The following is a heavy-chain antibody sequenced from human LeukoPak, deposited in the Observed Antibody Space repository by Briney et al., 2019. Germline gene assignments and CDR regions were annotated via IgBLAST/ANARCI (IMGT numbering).Heavy chain of an antibody. D-gene: IGHD2-2*02. Sequence: GGSLRLSCAASGFTFSSYGMHWVRQAPGKGLEWVANIKQDGSEKYYVDSVKGRFTISRDNAKNSLYLQMNSLRAEDTAVYYCAREPRDYCSSTSCYTDDAFDIWGQGTMVTVSS. J-gene: IGHJ3*02. CDR1: GFTFSSYG. CDR3: AREPRDYCSSTSCYTDDAFDI. CDR2: IKQDGSEK. V-gene: IGHV3-7*01.